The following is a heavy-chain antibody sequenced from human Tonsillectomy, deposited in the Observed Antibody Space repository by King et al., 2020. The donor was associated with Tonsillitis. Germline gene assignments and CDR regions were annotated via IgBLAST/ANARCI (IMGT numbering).Heavy chain of an antibody. Sequence: VQLQESGPGLVKPSETLSLTCAVSGYSISSGYYWGWIRQPPGKGLEWIGSIYHSGSTYYTPSLKSRVTISVDTSKNQFSLKLSSVTAADTAVYYCASSRDWYFDLWGRGTLVTVSS. J-gene: IGHJ2*01. CDR2: IYHSGST. CDR1: GYSISSGYY. CDR3: ASSRDWYFDL. V-gene: IGHV4-38-2*01.